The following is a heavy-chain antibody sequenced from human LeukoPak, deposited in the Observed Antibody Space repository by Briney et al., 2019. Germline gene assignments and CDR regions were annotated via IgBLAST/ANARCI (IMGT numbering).Heavy chain of an antibody. CDR2: ISSSSSTI. CDR3: ARNLISVAGELDY. J-gene: IGHJ4*02. Sequence: PGGSLRLSCAASGFILSSYSMNWVRQAPGKGLEWIPYISSSSSTIYYADSVKGRFTISRDNAKNSLYLQMNSLRDEDTALYYCARNLISVAGELDYWGQGALVTVSS. CDR1: GFILSSYS. D-gene: IGHD6-19*01. V-gene: IGHV3-48*02.